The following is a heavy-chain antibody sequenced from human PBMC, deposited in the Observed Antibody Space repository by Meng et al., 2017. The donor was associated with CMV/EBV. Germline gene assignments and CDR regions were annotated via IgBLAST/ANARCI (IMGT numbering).Heavy chain of an antibody. CDR1: GFTFSSYG. CDR3: AKEKDPGHYYYGMDV. CDR2: IWYDGSNK. V-gene: IGHV3-33*06. Sequence: GGSLRLSCAASGFTFSSYGMHWVRQAPGKGLEWVAVIWYDGSNKYYADSVKGRFTISRDNSKNTLYLQMNRLRAEDTAVYYCAKEKDPGHYYYGMDVWGQGTTVTVSS. J-gene: IGHJ6*02.